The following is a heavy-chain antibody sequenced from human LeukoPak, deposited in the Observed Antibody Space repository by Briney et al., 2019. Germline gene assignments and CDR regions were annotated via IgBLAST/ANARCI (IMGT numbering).Heavy chain of an antibody. CDR3: ARSTVTTLSPMGY. Sequence: ASVKVSCKASGYTFTSYDINRVRQATGQGLEWMGWMNPNSGNTGYAQKFQGRVTITRNTSISTAYMELSSLRSEDTAVYYCARSTVTTLSPMGYWGQGTLVTVSS. D-gene: IGHD4-17*01. CDR2: MNPNSGNT. J-gene: IGHJ4*02. V-gene: IGHV1-8*03. CDR1: GYTFTSYD.